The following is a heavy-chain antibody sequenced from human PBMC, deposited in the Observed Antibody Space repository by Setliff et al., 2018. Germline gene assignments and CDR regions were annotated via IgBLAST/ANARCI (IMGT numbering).Heavy chain of an antibody. J-gene: IGHJ4*02. CDR3: ARAPRRRSGYDSYYFDY. V-gene: IGHV4-59*01. Sequence: SETLSLTCTVSGGSISSSYWSWIRQPPGKGLEWIGYIYSSGSTNYNPSLKSRVTISVDTSKNQFSLKLSSVTAADTAVYYCARAPRRRSGYDSYYFDYWGQGTLVTVSS. CDR1: GGSISSSY. CDR2: IYSSGST. D-gene: IGHD5-12*01.